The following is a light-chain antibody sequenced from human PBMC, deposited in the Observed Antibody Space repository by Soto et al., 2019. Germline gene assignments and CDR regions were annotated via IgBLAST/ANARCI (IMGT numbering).Light chain of an antibody. CDR1: SCDVGGYNY. V-gene: IGLV2-11*01. CDR3: CSYAGSYTDV. CDR2: DVS. J-gene: IGLJ1*01. Sequence: QSVLTQPRSVSGSPGQSVTISCTGTSCDVGGYNYVSWYQQHPGKAPKLMIYDVSKRPSGVPDRLSGSKSGNTASLTISGLQAEDEADYYCCSYAGSYTDVFGTGTKVTVL.